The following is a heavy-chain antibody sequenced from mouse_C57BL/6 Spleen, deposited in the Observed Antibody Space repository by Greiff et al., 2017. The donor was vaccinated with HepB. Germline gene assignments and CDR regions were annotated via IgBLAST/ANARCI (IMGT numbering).Heavy chain of an antibody. CDR3: TRKGLTYYYAMDY. CDR1: GYTFTDYE. V-gene: IGHV1-15*01. Sequence: QVQLKESGAELVRPGASVTLSCKASGYTFTDYEMHWVKQTPVHGLEWIGAIDPETGGTAYNQKFKGKAILTADKSSSTAYMELRSLTSEDSAVYYCTRKGLTYYYAMDYWGQGTSVTVSS. D-gene: IGHD3-1*01. CDR2: IDPETGGT. J-gene: IGHJ4*01.